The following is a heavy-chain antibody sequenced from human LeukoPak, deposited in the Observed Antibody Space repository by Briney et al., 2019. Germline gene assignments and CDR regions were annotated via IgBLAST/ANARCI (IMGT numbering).Heavy chain of an antibody. V-gene: IGHV3-48*03. CDR3: AKGSYCSGGSCYSRSFDY. Sequence: GGSLRLSCAASGFTFSSYEMNWVRQAPGKGLEWVSYISSSGSTIYYADSVKGRFTISRDNAKNSLYLQMNSLRAEDTAVYYCAKGSYCSGGSCYSRSFDYWGQGTLVTVSS. CDR2: ISSSGSTI. CDR1: GFTFSSYE. J-gene: IGHJ4*02. D-gene: IGHD2-15*01.